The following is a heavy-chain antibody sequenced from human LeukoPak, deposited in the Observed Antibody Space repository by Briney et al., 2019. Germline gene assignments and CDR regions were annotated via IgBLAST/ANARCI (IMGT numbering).Heavy chain of an antibody. CDR1: GFTFSSYS. CDR2: ISSSSSYI. D-gene: IGHD6-19*01. Sequence: GGSLRLSCAASGFTFSSYSMNWVRQAPGKGLEWVSSISSSSSYIYYADSVKGRFTISRDNAKNSLYLQMNSLRAEDTAVYYCARVPLIAVAVSWFDPWGQGTLVTVSS. CDR3: ARVPLIAVAVSWFDP. J-gene: IGHJ5*02. V-gene: IGHV3-21*01.